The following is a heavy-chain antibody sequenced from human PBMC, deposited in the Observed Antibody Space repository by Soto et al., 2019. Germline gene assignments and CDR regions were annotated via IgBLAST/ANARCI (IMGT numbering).Heavy chain of an antibody. J-gene: IGHJ4*02. CDR1: GFTVSTNY. CDR3: TIVRVADSALDH. Sequence: GCSLRLSCATSGFTVSTNYMSWVRQAPGQRLAWVSGVYSGDSTSYADSVKGRFTISKASSKNTLFTHMSNMRPEDTAMYYCTIVRVADSALDHWGQGT. V-gene: IGHV3-53*05. D-gene: IGHD3-10*02. CDR2: VYSGDST.